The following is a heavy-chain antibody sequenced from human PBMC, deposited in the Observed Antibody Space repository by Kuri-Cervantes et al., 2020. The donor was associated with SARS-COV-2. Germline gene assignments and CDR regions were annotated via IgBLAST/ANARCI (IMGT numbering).Heavy chain of an antibody. CDR2: ISSSGSTI. Sequence: GESLKISCAASGFTFSDYYMSWIRQAPGKGLEWVSYISSSGSTIYYADSVKGRFTISRDNAKNSLYLQMNSLRAEDTAVYYRAKDQYDFWSGYYFDYWGQGTLVTVSS. CDR1: GFTFSDYY. J-gene: IGHJ4*02. CDR3: AKDQYDFWSGYYFDY. D-gene: IGHD3-3*01. V-gene: IGHV3-11*04.